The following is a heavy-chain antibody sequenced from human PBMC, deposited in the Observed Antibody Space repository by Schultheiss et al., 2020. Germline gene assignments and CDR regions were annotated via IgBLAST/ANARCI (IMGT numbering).Heavy chain of an antibody. D-gene: IGHD6-13*01. Sequence: GSLRLSCAASGFTFSNAWMSWVRQAPGKGLEWVGYIYYSGSTNYNPSLKSRVTISVDTSKNQFSLKLSSVTAADTAVYYCARDFAAENYFDYWGQGTLVTVSS. J-gene: IGHJ4*02. V-gene: IGHV4-59*01. CDR2: IYYSGST. CDR3: ARDFAAENYFDY. CDR1: GFTFSNAW.